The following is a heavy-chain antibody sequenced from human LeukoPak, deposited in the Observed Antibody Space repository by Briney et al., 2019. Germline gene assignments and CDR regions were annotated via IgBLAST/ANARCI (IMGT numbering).Heavy chain of an antibody. CDR1: GFTFSSYA. V-gene: IGHV3-23*01. CDR3: AKDSPARSAIQLWLRHPTDAFDI. J-gene: IGHJ3*02. CDR2: ISGSGGST. D-gene: IGHD5-18*01. Sequence: GGSLRLSCAASGFTFSSYAMSWVRQAPGKGLEWVSAISGSGGSTYYADSVKGRFTISRDNSKNTLYLQMNSLRAEDTAVYYCAKDSPARSAIQLWLRHPTDAFDIWGQGTMVTVSS.